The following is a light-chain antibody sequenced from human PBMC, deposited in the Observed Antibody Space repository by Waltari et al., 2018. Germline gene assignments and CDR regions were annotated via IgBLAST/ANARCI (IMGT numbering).Light chain of an antibody. V-gene: IGKV3-20*01. CDR2: DAS. CDR1: QSVSRP. CDR3: QHYVRLPAT. Sequence: SCRARQSVSRPLTWYQQKPGQGPRLLIYDASTRATGIPDRFSGSGSGTDFSLTISRLEPEDSAVYYCQHYVRLPATFGQGTKVEIK. J-gene: IGKJ1*01.